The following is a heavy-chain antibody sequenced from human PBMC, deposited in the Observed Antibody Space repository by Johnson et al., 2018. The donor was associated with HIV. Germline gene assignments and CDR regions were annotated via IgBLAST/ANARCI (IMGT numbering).Heavy chain of an antibody. V-gene: IGHV3-30*04. D-gene: IGHD1-26*01. CDR3: AKDRYGGSYPDAFDI. Sequence: VQLVESGGGVVQPGRSLRLSCAASGFTFSSYAMHWVRQAPGKGLEWVAVISYDGSNKYYADSVKGRFPISRDNSKNTLFLQMNSLRPEDTSVYYCAKDRYGGSYPDAFDIWGQGTMVTVSS. CDR2: ISYDGSNK. J-gene: IGHJ3*02. CDR1: GFTFSSYA.